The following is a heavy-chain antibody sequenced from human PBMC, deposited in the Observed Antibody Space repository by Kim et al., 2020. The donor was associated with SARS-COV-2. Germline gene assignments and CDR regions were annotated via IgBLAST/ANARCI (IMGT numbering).Heavy chain of an antibody. V-gene: IGHV1-46*01. Sequence: ASVKVSCKASGYTFTSYYMHWVRQAPGQGLEWMGIINPSGGSTSYAQKFQGRVTMTRDTSTSTVYMELSSLRSEDTAVYYCARSGYSSSWYRWNYYYYGMDVWGPGTTVTVSS. D-gene: IGHD6-13*01. CDR3: ARSGYSSSWYRWNYYYYGMDV. CDR2: INPSGGST. CDR1: GYTFTSYY. J-gene: IGHJ6*02.